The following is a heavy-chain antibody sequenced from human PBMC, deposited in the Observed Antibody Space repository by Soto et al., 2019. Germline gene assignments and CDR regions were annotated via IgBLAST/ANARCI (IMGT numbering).Heavy chain of an antibody. CDR1: GFTFSSYA. Sequence: EVQLLQSGGGLVQPGGSLRLSCVASGFTFSSYAMSWVRQVPGKGLEWVSTISDGADSAYYVDSVKGRFTISRDNSKKTLYLEMDSLRDEDTSVYYCARDDDYEANAIDLWGQGTLVTVSS. J-gene: IGHJ5*02. V-gene: IGHV3-23*01. CDR2: ISDGADSA. CDR3: ARDDDYEANAIDL. D-gene: IGHD4-17*01.